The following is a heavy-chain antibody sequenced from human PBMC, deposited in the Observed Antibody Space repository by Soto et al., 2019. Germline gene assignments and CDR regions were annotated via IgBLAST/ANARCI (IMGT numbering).Heavy chain of an antibody. Sequence: EVQLVESGGGLVQPGGSLRLSCAASGFTFGSYWMSWVRQAPGKGLEWVANINQGGREKNYVDSVKGRFSISRDDAERSHHLQMNSLRVEDTAVYYCAKFGSGSYGAYAPDIWGQGTMVTVSS. CDR3: AKFGSGSYGAYAPDI. V-gene: IGHV3-7*01. CDR1: GFTFGSYW. D-gene: IGHD3-10*01. CDR2: INQGGREK. J-gene: IGHJ3*02.